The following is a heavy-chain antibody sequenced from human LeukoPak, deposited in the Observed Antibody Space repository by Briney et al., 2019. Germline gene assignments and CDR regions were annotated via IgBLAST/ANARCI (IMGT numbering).Heavy chain of an antibody. V-gene: IGHV3-30*02. J-gene: IGHJ4*02. D-gene: IGHD1/OR15-1a*01. CDR3: AKEGTASKPSDLDY. Sequence: GGLLRLSCAASGFIFTDYGMHWVRQAPGKGLEWVAFIRYDGSTKYYVDSVKGRFTISRDNSKNMLFLQMNSLRGEDTAVYYCAKEGTASKPSDLDYWGQGTLVTVSS. CDR1: GFIFTDYG. CDR2: IRYDGSTK.